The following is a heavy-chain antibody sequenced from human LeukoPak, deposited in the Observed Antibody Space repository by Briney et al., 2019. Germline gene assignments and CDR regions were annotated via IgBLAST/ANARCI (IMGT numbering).Heavy chain of an antibody. Sequence: PGGSLRLSCAASGFTFSSYAMSWVRQAPGKGLEWVSAISGSGGSTYYADSVKGRFTISRDNSKNTLYLQMNSLRAEDTAVYYCAKDRYYYASSGYSPFDYWGQGTLVTVSS. CDR3: AKDRYYYASSGYSPFDY. CDR1: GFTFSSYA. V-gene: IGHV3-23*01. CDR2: ISGSGGST. D-gene: IGHD3-22*01. J-gene: IGHJ4*02.